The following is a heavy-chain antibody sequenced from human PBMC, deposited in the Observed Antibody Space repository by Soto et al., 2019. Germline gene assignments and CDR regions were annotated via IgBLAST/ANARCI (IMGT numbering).Heavy chain of an antibody. CDR2: IYYSGST. Sequence: QVQLQESGPGLLKPSETLSLTCTVSGGSISSYYWSWIRQPPGKGLEWIGYIYYSGSTNYNPSLKSRVTISVDTSKNQFSLKLSSVTAADTAVYYCARDSDILTGYYHDAFDIWGQGTMVTVSS. J-gene: IGHJ3*02. V-gene: IGHV4-59*01. CDR3: ARDSDILTGYYHDAFDI. D-gene: IGHD3-9*01. CDR1: GGSISSYY.